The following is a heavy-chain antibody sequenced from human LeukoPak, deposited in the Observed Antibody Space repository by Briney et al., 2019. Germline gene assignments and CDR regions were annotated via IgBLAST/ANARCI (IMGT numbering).Heavy chain of an antibody. CDR2: INHSGST. D-gene: IGHD6-13*01. CDR3: ARSATKQQLVPWGGDAFDI. Sequence: KASETLSLTCAVYGGSFSGYYWSWIRQPPGKGLEWIGEINHSGSTNYNPSLKSRVTISVDTSKNQFSLKLSSVTAADTAVYYCARSATKQQLVPWGGDAFDIWGQGTMVTVSS. V-gene: IGHV4-34*01. J-gene: IGHJ3*02. CDR1: GGSFSGYY.